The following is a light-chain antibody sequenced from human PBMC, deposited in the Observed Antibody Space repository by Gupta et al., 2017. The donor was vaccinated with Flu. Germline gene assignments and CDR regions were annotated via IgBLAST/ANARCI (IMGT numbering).Light chain of an antibody. CDR2: AAS. Sequence: DIQMTQSPSSLSPSVADRVTITCRASQSISGSLNWYQQKPGKAPKLLIYAASTWQGGVQARFSGSGYGTDFALTISRLQAEDVGIYYCQQSNDTPRTFGQGTKVEI. CDR3: QQSNDTPRT. CDR1: QSISGS. J-gene: IGKJ1*01. V-gene: IGKV1-39*01.